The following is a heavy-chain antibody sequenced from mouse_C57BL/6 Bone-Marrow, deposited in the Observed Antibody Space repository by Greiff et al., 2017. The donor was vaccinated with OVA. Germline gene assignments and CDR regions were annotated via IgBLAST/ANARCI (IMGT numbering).Heavy chain of an antibody. J-gene: IGHJ1*03. D-gene: IGHD1-1*01. V-gene: IGHV5-15*01. CDR3: ARQGGITTVVARYFDV. Sequence: EVQGVESGGGLVQPGGSLKLSCAASGFTFSDYGMAWVRQAPRKGPEWVAFISNLAYSIYYADTVTGRFTISRENAKNTLYLEMSSLRSEDTAMYYCARQGGITTVVARYFDVWGTGTTVTVSS. CDR2: ISNLAYSI. CDR1: GFTFSDYG.